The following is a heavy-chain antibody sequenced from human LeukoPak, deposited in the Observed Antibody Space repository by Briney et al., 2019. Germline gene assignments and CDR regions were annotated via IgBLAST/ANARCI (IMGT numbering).Heavy chain of an antibody. CDR1: GFTFSSYG. D-gene: IGHD2-15*01. CDR3: AKDHYYCSGGSCYSSYYYGMDV. CDR2: ISYDGSNK. Sequence: PGGSLRLSCAASGFTFSSYGMHWVRQAPGKGLEWAAVISYDGSNKYYADSVKGRFTISRDNSKNTLYLQMNSLRAEDTAVYYCAKDHYYCSGGSCYSSYYYGMDVWGQGTTVTVSS. V-gene: IGHV3-30*18. J-gene: IGHJ6*02.